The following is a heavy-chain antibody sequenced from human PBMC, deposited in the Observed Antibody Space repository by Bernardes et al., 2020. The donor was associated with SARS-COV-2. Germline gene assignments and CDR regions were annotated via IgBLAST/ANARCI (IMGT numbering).Heavy chain of an antibody. V-gene: IGHV3-30-3*01. CDR1: GFTFSSYA. CDR2: ISYDGSNK. J-gene: IGHJ6*02. CDR3: ARVYPDYYYGMDV. Sequence: GGSLRLSCAASGFTFSSYAMHWVRQAPGKGLEWVAVISYDGSNKYYADSVKGRFTISRDNSKNTLYLQMNSLRAEDTAVYYCARVYPDYYYGMDVWGQGTTVTVSS.